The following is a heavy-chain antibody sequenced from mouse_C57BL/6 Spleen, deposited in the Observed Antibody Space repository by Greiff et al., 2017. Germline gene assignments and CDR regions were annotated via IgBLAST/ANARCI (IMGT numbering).Heavy chain of an antibody. CDR1: GYAFSSSW. CDR3: ARDDVPFAY. D-gene: IGHD2-12*01. CDR2: IYPGDGDT. J-gene: IGHJ3*01. V-gene: IGHV1-82*01. Sequence: VQLVESGPELVKPGASVKISCKASGYAFSSSWMNWVKQRPGKGLEWIGRIYPGDGDTNYNGKFKGKATLTADKSSSTAYMQLSSLTSEDSAVYFCARDDVPFAYWGQGTLVTVSA.